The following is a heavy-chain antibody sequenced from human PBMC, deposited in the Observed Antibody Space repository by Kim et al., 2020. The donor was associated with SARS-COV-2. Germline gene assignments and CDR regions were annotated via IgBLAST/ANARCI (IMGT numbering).Heavy chain of an antibody. J-gene: IGHJ4*02. V-gene: IGHV3-74*01. CDR2: KNEGTTP. Sequence: KNEGTTPYSEDSVKGRFTISRDNAKKTVYLQMNSLGAEDTAVYYCTTAFEYWGQGTLVTVSS. CDR3: TTAFEY.